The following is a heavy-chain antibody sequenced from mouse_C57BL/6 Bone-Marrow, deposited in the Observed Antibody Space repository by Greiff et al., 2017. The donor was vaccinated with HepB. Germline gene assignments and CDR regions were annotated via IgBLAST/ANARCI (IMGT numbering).Heavy chain of an antibody. J-gene: IGHJ3*01. CDR3: VKAVSSGSSYTWFAY. CDR1: GFTFNDYQ. CDR2: IRNKANGYTT. D-gene: IGHD1-1*01. V-gene: IGHV7-4*01. Sequence: EVQRVESGGGLVQPGASLRLSCAASGFTFNDYQMSWVRQAPGKAPEWLALIRNKANGYTTEYTASVKGPFTISRDNSQNILYLQMNTLRAEDSATYYCVKAVSSGSSYTWFAYWGQGTLVTVSA.